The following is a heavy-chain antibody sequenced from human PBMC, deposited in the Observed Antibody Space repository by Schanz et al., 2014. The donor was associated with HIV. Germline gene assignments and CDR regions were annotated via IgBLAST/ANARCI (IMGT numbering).Heavy chain of an antibody. D-gene: IGHD6-13*01. V-gene: IGHV4-61*01. J-gene: IGHJ2*01. Sequence: QVQLQESGPGLVKPSETLSLTCTVSGGSVSSGSYYWSWIRQPPGKGLEWIGYIYYSGSTNYNPALKSRVTISVDTSKNQFSLKLSSVTAADTAVYYCVRGIATTGGDYWHFDLWGRGTLVTVTS. CDR2: IYYSGST. CDR1: GGSVSSGSYY. CDR3: VRGIATTGGDYWHFDL.